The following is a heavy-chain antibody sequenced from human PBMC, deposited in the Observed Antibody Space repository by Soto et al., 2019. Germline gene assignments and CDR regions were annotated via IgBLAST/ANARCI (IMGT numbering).Heavy chain of an antibody. CDR1: GGTYSSYA. Sequence: QVQLVQSGAEVKKPGSSVKVSCKASGGTYSSYAISWVRQAPGQGLEWMGGIIPIFGTANYAQKSQGRVPIPADESTSTAYMELSSLRSEDTAVYYCARWVTGSSLYNWFDPWGQGTLVTVSS. J-gene: IGHJ5*02. V-gene: IGHV1-69*12. CDR3: ARWVTGSSLYNWFDP. CDR2: IIPIFGTA. D-gene: IGHD1-20*01.